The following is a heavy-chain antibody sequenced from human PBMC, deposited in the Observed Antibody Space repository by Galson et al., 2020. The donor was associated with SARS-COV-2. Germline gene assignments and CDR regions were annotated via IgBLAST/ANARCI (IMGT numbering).Heavy chain of an antibody. Sequence: GESLKISCAASGFTITSYGIHWVRQAPGKGLEWVAFIGNDGADKYYPDSVKGRFIISRDNSKDTVYLQMNNLRVEDTALYICARELYGRKWYVGFYDLWGQGTLVTVSS. J-gene: IGHJ5*02. V-gene: IGHV3-30*02. CDR3: ARELYGRKWYVGFYDL. CDR1: GFTITSYG. CDR2: IGNDGADK. D-gene: IGHD6-13*01.